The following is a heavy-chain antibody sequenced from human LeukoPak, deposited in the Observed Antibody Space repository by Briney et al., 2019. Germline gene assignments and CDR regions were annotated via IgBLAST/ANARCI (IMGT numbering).Heavy chain of an antibody. CDR3: ARDGDRVGATTAEYFQH. Sequence: GGSLRLSCAASGFTFSSYSMNWVRQAPGTGLEWVPPILCVGSYLYYADSVKGRFTISRDNAKNSLYLQMNSLRAEDTAVYYCARDGDRVGATTAEYFQHWGQGTLVTVSS. J-gene: IGHJ1*01. CDR1: GFTFSSYS. V-gene: IGHV3-21*01. D-gene: IGHD1-26*01. CDR2: ILCVGSYL.